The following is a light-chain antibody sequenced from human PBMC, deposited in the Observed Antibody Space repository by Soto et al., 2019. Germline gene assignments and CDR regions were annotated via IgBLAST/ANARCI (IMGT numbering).Light chain of an antibody. J-gene: IGKJ2*01. CDR1: QSISSH. CDR2: VAS. CDR3: QQSYSTPYT. V-gene: IGKV1-39*01. Sequence: DIQMTQSPSSLSASVGDRVTITCRASQSISSHLNWYQQKPGKAPNLLIYVASDLQSGVPSRFSGSGSGTDFTLTISSLQPEDFAIYYCQQSYSTPYTFGQGTKLEIK.